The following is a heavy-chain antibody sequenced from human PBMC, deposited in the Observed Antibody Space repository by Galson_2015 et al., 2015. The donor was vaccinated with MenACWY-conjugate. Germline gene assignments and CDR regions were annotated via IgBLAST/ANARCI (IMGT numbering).Heavy chain of an antibody. CDR1: GFTFSSSW. CDR3: ARGKWQQLTADY. Sequence: SLRLSCAASGFTFSSSWMHWVRQAPGKGLVWVSRINSDGSSTSYADSVKGRFTISRDNAKNTLYLQMNSLRAEDTAVYYCARGKWQQLTADYWGQGTLVTVSS. J-gene: IGHJ4*02. CDR2: INSDGSST. V-gene: IGHV3-74*01. D-gene: IGHD1-26*01.